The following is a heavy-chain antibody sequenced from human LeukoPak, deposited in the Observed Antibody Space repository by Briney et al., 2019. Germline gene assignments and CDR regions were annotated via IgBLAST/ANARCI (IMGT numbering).Heavy chain of an antibody. V-gene: IGHV1-24*01. CDR2: FDSENNKM. J-gene: IGHJ4*02. D-gene: IGHD6-19*01. CDR1: RYSLSDLS. CDR3: ATDRANRSSCRSWGFFDY. Sequence: GASVKVSCKFCRYSLSDLSIHWVREAPGEGLEWMGGFDSENNKMVYSQKFQGRVTMTEDTSADTAYMELTSLRSEDTAVYFCATDRANRSSCRSWGFFDYWGQGTLVIVSS.